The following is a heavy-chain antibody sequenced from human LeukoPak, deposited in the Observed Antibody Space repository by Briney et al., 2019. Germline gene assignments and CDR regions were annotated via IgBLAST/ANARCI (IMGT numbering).Heavy chain of an antibody. CDR2: IYCTGNT. Sequence: PSETLSLTCSVSGGSISSYYWSWLRQPPGKGLEWIGYIYCTGNTNYNPSLKSRVTISVDTSKNQFSLKLSSVTAADTAVYFCARGDSYFYYMDVWGKGTTVTVSS. CDR1: GGSISSYY. CDR3: ARGDSYFYYMDV. J-gene: IGHJ6*03. V-gene: IGHV4-59*08.